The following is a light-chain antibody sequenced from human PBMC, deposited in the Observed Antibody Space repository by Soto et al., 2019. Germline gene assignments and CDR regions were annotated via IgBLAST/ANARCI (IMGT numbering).Light chain of an antibody. J-gene: IGKJ5*01. V-gene: IGKV3-11*01. CDR3: QQRSDWPPIT. CDR1: RTVNNY. Sequence: EIVLTQSPATLSLSPGERATLSCRASRTVNNYIAWYQQKPGQAPRLLIYDAFIRAAGIPARFSGRGSGTDFTLTISNLEPEDFAVYFCQQRSDWPPITFGQGTRVELK. CDR2: DAF.